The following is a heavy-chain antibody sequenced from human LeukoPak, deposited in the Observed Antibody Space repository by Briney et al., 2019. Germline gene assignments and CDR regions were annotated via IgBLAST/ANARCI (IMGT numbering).Heavy chain of an antibody. Sequence: ASVKVSCKTSGHTFTYYVISWVRQAPGQGLEWMGWINAYNGNTNDAQKFQGRVTMTTDTSTSTAYMELRSLRSDDTAVYYCARGEKPYDYWGQGTLVSVSS. V-gene: IGHV1-18*01. D-gene: IGHD1-26*01. CDR2: INAYNGNT. CDR1: GHTFTYYV. CDR3: ARGEKPYDY. J-gene: IGHJ4*02.